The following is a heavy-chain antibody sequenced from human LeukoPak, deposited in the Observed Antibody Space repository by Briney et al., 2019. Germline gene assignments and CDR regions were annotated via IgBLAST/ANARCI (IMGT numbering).Heavy chain of an antibody. D-gene: IGHD3-22*01. J-gene: IGHJ4*02. CDR1: GYSCTSYW. CDR2: IYPGDSDT. CDR3: ARHDSSGSFFDY. V-gene: IGHV5-51*01. Sequence: GESLKISCKGSGYSCTSYWIGWVRQMPGKGLEWIGIIYPGDSDTRYSSSFQGQVTMSADKSISTGYLQWSSLKASDTAMYYCARHDSSGSFFDYWGQGTLVTVSS.